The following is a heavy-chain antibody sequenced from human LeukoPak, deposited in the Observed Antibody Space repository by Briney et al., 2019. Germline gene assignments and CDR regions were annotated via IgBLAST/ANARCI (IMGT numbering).Heavy chain of an antibody. J-gene: IGHJ4*02. V-gene: IGHV3-48*04. Sequence: GGSLRLSCAASGFTFSTYNMNWVRQAPGQGLEWVSYISSSSTTIYYADSVKGRFTISRDNAKNSLYLQMNSLRAEDTAVYYCARGSSSGWYGFDYWGQGTLVTVSS. D-gene: IGHD6-19*01. CDR2: ISSSSTTI. CDR1: GFTFSTYN. CDR3: ARGSSSGWYGFDY.